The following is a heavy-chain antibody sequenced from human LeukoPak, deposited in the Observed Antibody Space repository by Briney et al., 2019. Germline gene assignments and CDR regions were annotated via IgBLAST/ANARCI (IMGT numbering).Heavy chain of an antibody. J-gene: IGHJ3*02. D-gene: IGHD2-2*01. Sequence: SETLSLTCAVSGYSISSGYYWGWIRQPPGKGLEWIGSIYHSGSTYYNPSPKSRVTISVDTSKNQFSLKLSSVTAADTAVYYCARVDFGYCSSTSCYDAFDIWGQGTMVTVSS. CDR1: GYSISSGYY. CDR3: ARVDFGYCSSTSCYDAFDI. V-gene: IGHV4-38-2*01. CDR2: IYHSGST.